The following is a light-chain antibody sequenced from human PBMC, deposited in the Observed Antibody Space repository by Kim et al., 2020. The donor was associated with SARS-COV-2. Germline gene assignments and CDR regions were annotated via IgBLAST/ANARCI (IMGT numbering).Light chain of an antibody. Sequence: PGERATLSCGASQSVTSSDLAWYQQKPGLAPRLLIYDASSRATGIPDRFSGSGSGTDFTLTISRLEPEDFALYYCQQYGRSPLTFGGGTKV. V-gene: IGKV3D-20*01. CDR2: DAS. CDR3: QQYGRSPLT. CDR1: QSVTSSD. J-gene: IGKJ4*01.